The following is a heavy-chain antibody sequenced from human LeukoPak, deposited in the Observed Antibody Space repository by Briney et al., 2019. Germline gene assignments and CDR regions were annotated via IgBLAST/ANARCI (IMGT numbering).Heavy chain of an antibody. J-gene: IGHJ6*03. D-gene: IGHD1-26*01. CDR3: TTDGGESYFKSDDDSYYMDV. CDR1: GLTFSNAW. V-gene: IGHV3-15*01. CDR2: IRSKIDGGTT. Sequence: GGSLRLSCVVSGLTFSNAWMSWVRQAPGKGLEWVGRIRSKIDGGTTDHAAPVKGRFTMSRDDSRNTLYLQMNSLKTEDTGVYYCTTDGGESYFKSDDDSYYMDVWGKGTTVTVSS.